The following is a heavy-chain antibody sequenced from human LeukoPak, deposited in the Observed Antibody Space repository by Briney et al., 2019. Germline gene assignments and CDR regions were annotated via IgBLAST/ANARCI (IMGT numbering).Heavy chain of an antibody. D-gene: IGHD2-15*01. J-gene: IGHJ4*02. CDR3: ATAIVVVVAATTYFDY. Sequence: PGASVKVSCKVSGYTLTELSMHWVRQAPGKGLGWMGGFDPEDGETIYAQKFQGRVTMTEDTSTDTAYMELSSLRSEDTAVYYCATAIVVVVAATTYFDYWGQGTLVTVSS. CDR1: GYTLTELS. CDR2: FDPEDGET. V-gene: IGHV1-24*01.